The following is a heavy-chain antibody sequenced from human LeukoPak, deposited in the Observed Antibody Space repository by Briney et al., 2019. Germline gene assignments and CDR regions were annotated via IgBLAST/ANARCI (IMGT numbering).Heavy chain of an antibody. CDR3: AREGIQLWPKYYFDY. CDR2: IYTSGST. V-gene: IGHV4-4*07. J-gene: IGHJ4*02. CDR1: GGSISSYY. D-gene: IGHD5-18*01. Sequence: SETLSLTCTVSGGSISSYYWSWIRQPAGKGLEWIGRIYTSGSTNYNPSLKSRVTMSVDTSKDQFSLKLSSVTAADTAVYYCAREGIQLWPKYYFDYWGQGTLVTVSS.